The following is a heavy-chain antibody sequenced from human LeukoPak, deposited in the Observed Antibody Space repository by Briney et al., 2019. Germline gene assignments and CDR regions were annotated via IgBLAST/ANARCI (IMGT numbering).Heavy chain of an antibody. CDR2: IYYTGTT. CDR3: ARRYYDGSHDY. CDR1: GGSISSTSYY. V-gene: IGHV4-39*01. Sequence: SETLSLTCTVSGGSISSTSYYWGWIRQPPGKGLEWIGSIYYTGTTYYNPSLKSRVTISVDTPKNQFSLKLSSVTAADTAVYYCARRYYDGSHDYWGQGTLVTVSS. D-gene: IGHD3-22*01. J-gene: IGHJ4*02.